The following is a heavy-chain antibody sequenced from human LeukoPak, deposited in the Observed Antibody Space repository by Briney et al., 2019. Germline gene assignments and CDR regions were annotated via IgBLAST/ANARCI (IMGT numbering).Heavy chain of an antibody. D-gene: IGHD3-3*01. V-gene: IGHV3-74*01. Sequence: PGGSLRLSCAASGLTFTQYWIHWVRQGPGKGLVWVSRINGDGTTTNYADSVKGRFTISRDNSKNTLYLQMNSLRTEDTAVYYCARVRFLEWLSFDYWGRGTLVTVSS. CDR2: INGDGTTT. CDR3: ARVRFLEWLSFDY. J-gene: IGHJ4*02. CDR1: GLTFTQYW.